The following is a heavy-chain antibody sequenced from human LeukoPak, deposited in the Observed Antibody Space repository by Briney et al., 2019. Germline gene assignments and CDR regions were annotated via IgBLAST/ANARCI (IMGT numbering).Heavy chain of an antibody. J-gene: IGHJ3*01. Sequence: SGPTLVKPTQTLTLTCTFSGFPLSTNAVAVGWIRQPPGKALEWLALIYWNDDKRYSPSLRSRLTIAKDTSKNQVVLTMTSMDPVDTATYYCAHFLEPTVFHHGRAYYLYSSDFWGPGTMVTVSS. CDR1: GFPLSTNAVA. V-gene: IGHV2-5*01. CDR3: AHFLEPTVFHHGRAYYLYSSDF. CDR2: IYWNDDK. D-gene: IGHD3-22*01.